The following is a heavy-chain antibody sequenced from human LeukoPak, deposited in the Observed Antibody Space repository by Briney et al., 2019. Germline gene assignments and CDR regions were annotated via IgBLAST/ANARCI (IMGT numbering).Heavy chain of an antibody. D-gene: IGHD2-15*01. Sequence: GASVKVSCKAPGYTFTSYYMHWVRQAPGQGLEWMGIINPSGGSTSYAQKFQGRVTMTRDTSTSTVYMELSSLRSEDTAVYYCARPGYCSGGSCYSDYWGQGTLATVSS. CDR3: ARPGYCSGGSCYSDY. CDR1: GYTFTSYY. V-gene: IGHV1-46*03. J-gene: IGHJ4*02. CDR2: INPSGGST.